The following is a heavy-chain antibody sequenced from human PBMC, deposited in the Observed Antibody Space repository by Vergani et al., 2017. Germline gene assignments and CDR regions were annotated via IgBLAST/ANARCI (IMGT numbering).Heavy chain of an antibody. D-gene: IGHD5-12*01. V-gene: IGHV4-59*08. CDR2: IYYSGGT. CDR3: ASGCSGYYYYYYGMDV. CDR1: GGSISSYY. J-gene: IGHJ6*02. Sequence: QVQLQESGPGLVKPSETLSLTCTVSGGSISSYYWSWIRQPPGKGLEWIGYIYYSGGTNYNPSLKSRVTISVDTSKNQFSLKLSSVTAADTAVYYCASGCSGYYYYYYGMDVWGQGTTVTVSS.